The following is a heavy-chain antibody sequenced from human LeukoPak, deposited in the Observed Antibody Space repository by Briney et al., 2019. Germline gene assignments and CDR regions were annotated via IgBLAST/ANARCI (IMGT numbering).Heavy chain of an antibody. J-gene: IGHJ3*01. D-gene: IGHD2-21*02. Sequence: GGSLRLSCAGSGFTFSNYGMTWVRQAPGKGLEWVSAISGRGDTTRYGESVKGRFTVSRDNSKNTLYLEKTNLRAEDAAVYICAMDPNGDFLSAFDFWGQGTLVTVSA. CDR2: ISGRGDTT. V-gene: IGHV3-23*01. CDR3: AMDPNGDFLSAFDF. CDR1: GFTFSNYG.